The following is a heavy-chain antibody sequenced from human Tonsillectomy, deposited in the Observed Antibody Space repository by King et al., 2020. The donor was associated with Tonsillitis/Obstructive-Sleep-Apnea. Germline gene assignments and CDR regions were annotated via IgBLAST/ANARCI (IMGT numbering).Heavy chain of an antibody. CDR3: ARGSITMVRRSTPPDL. CDR2: VNPNSGNT. J-gene: IGHJ2*01. D-gene: IGHD3-10*01. CDR1: GYTFTSYD. V-gene: IGHV1-8*01. Sequence: QLVQSGAEVKKPGASVKVSCKASGYTFTSYDINWVRQATGQGLEWMGWVNPNSGNTSYAQKFQGRVTMTRNTSISTAYMELSSLRSEDTAVYYCARGSITMVRRSTPPDLWGRGTLVTVSS.